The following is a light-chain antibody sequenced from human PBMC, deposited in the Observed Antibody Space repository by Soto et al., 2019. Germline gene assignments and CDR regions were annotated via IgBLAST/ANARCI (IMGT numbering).Light chain of an antibody. CDR1: QSISAW. J-gene: IGKJ1*01. CDR3: QQYNNYGSWT. CDR2: KAS. Sequence: DIQMTQSPSTLSACVGDRVTITCRASQSISAWLAWYQQKPGKAPKLLIYKASSLESGVPSRFSGSGSGTDFTLTISSLQPDDFATYYCQQYNNYGSWTFGQGTKVEIK. V-gene: IGKV1-5*03.